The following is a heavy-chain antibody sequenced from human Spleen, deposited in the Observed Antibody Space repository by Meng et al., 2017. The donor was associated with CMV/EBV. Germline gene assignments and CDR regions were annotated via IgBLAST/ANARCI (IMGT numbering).Heavy chain of an antibody. V-gene: IGHV3-21*01. CDR1: GFTFSSYS. Sequence: GESLKISCAASGFTFSSYSMNWVRQAPGKGLEWVSSISSSSSYIYYADSVKGRFTISRDNAKNSLYLQMNSLRAEDTAVYYCARDFSKVLMDVWGQGTTVTVSS. J-gene: IGHJ6*02. CDR3: ARDFSKVLMDV. D-gene: IGHD2/OR15-2a*01. CDR2: ISSSSSYI.